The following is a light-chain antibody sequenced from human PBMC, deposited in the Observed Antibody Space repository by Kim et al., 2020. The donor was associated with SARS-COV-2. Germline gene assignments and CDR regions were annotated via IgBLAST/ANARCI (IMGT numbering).Light chain of an antibody. V-gene: IGKV3-11*01. J-gene: IGKJ4*01. Sequence: VSPGERATLSCRSSQSVSSYLAWYQQKPGQAPRLLFYAASNRATGIPARFSGSGSGTDFTLTISSLEPEDFAVYYCQHRSNWPLTFGGGTKVDIK. CDR3: QHRSNWPLT. CDR1: QSVSSY. CDR2: AAS.